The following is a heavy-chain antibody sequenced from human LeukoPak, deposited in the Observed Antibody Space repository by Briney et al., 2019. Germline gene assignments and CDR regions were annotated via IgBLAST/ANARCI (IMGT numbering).Heavy chain of an antibody. D-gene: IGHD3-22*01. CDR1: GGSISSSSYY. Sequence: SETLSLTCTVSGGSISSSSYYWGWIRQPPGRGLEWIGSIYYRGSTYYNPSLRSRITLSLDTSKSQFSLSLSSVTAADTAVYYCARTGDSSGYYRNAIDYWGQGTLVTVSS. V-gene: IGHV4-39*07. CDR2: IYYRGST. CDR3: ARTGDSSGYYRNAIDY. J-gene: IGHJ4*02.